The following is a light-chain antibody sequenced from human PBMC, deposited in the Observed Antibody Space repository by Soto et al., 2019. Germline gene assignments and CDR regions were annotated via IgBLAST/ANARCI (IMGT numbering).Light chain of an antibody. CDR3: QQYYSYPWT. V-gene: IGKV1-8*01. CDR2: AAS. J-gene: IGKJ1*01. Sequence: AIRMTQSPSSLSASTGERVTISCRASQGISSYLAWYQQKPGEAPKLLIYAASTLQSGVPSRFSGSGPGTDFTLTISCLQYEDFATYYCQQYYSYPWTFGQGTKVEIK. CDR1: QGISSY.